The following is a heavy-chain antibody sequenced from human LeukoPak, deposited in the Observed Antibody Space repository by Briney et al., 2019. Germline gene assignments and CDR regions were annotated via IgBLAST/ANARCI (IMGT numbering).Heavy chain of an antibody. CDR1: GGSFSGYY. CDR2: INHSGST. CDR3: ARGDCSSTICYSPMDV. D-gene: IGHD2-2*01. V-gene: IGHV4-34*01. Sequence: SETLSLTCAVYGGSFSGYYWSWIRQPPGKGLEWIGEINHSGSTNYNPSLKSRVTISVDTSKNQFSLKVTSVTAADTAVYYCARGDCSSTICYSPMDVWGKGTTVTVSS. J-gene: IGHJ6*03.